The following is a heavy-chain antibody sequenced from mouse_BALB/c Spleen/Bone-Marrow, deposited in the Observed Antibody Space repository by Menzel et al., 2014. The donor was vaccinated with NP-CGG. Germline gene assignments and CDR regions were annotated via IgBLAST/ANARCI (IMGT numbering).Heavy chain of an antibody. CDR1: GFTFSSYA. V-gene: IGHV5-12-2*01. CDR3: TRHGGGPDYFDH. J-gene: IGHJ2*01. Sequence: EVKVVESGGGLAQPGGSLRLSCAASGFTFSSYAMSWARQTPEKRLEWVAYITIGGGGSYYPDTVKGRFAISRDNAENTLYLQMSSLKSEDTAIYYCTRHGGGPDYFDHWGQGTTLIVSS. CDR2: ITIGGGGS.